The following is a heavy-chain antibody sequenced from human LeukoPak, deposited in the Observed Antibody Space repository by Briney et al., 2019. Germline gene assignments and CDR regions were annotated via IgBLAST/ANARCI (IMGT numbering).Heavy chain of an antibody. CDR1: GFTFTSSS. CDR3: ARDAWSVRSYFDY. J-gene: IGHJ4*02. Sequence: GGSLRLSCAASGFTFTSSSMHWFRQAPGKGLEWVAVISYDIYSKYYADSVRGRFTISRDNSENTLYLQMNSLRGEDTAVYNCARDAWSVRSYFDYWGQGTLVTVSS. CDR2: ISYDIYSK. V-gene: IGHV3-30*04. D-gene: IGHD2-8*01.